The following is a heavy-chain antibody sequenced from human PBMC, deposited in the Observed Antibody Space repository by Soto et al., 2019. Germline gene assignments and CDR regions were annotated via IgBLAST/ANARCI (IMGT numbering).Heavy chain of an antibody. CDR2: MSYDGSNK. CDR3: AKGGGSYYRHPRIDH. Sequence: QVQLVESGGGVVQPGRSLRLSCAASGFTFSTYGMHWVRQAPGKGLEWVAVMSYDGSNKYYADSVRGRFTISRDNSKNTLYLQMYSLRVEDTAVYYCAKGGGSYYRHPRIDHWGQGTLLTVSS. J-gene: IGHJ4*02. V-gene: IGHV3-30*18. D-gene: IGHD1-26*01. CDR1: GFTFSTYG.